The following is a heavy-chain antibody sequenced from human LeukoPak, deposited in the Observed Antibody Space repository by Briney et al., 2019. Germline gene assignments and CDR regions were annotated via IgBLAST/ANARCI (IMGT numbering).Heavy chain of an antibody. J-gene: IGHJ3*02. D-gene: IGHD6-13*01. CDR3: ASPKRSTYSSSWSVISDAFDI. V-gene: IGHV1-69*13. CDR1: GGTFSSYA. Sequence: ASVKVSCKASGGTFSSYAISWVRQAPGQGLEWMGGIIPICGTANYAQKFQGRVTITADESTSTAYMELSSLRSEDTAVYYCASPKRSTYSSSWSVISDAFDIWGQGTMVTVSS. CDR2: IIPICGTA.